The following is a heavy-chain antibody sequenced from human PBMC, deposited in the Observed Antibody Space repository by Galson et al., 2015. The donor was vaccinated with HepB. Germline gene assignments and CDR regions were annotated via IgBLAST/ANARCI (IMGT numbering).Heavy chain of an antibody. Sequence: SLRLSCAASGFSFNTLAVTWVRQAPGKGLEWVSVITSTGDTIYYADSVKGRFTVSRDNSKDTLYLQLSNLRADDTAVYYCAKNYGYVDSWGQGTLVTVSS. J-gene: IGHJ5*01. CDR1: GFSFNTLA. CDR3: AKNYGYVDS. V-gene: IGHV3-23*01. CDR2: ITSTGDTI. D-gene: IGHD4-17*01.